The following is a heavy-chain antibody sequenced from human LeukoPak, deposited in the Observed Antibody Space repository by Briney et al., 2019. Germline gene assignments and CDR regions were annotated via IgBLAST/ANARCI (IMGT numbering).Heavy chain of an antibody. Sequence: SETLSLTCAVYGGSFSGYYWSWLRQPPGKGLEWIGEINHSGSTNYNPSLKSRVTISVDTSKNQFSLKLSSVTAADTAVYYCARRGGSYAVRYYFDYWGQGTLVTVSS. J-gene: IGHJ4*02. CDR1: GGSFSGYY. V-gene: IGHV4-34*01. CDR2: INHSGST. D-gene: IGHD1-26*01. CDR3: ARRGGSYAVRYYFDY.